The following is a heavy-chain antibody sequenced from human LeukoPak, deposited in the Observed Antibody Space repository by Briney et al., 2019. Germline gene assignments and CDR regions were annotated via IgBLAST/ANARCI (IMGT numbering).Heavy chain of an antibody. D-gene: IGHD4/OR15-4a*01. CDR2: TSDRGDYT. CDR3: AKKAQYDGHYPLDY. Sequence: PGGSLRLSCAASGFNLDDHGMSWVRQAPGKGLEWVSGTSDRGDYTYYADSVKGRFTISRDTSKNTLYLQMNSLRAEDTALYFCAKKAQYDGHYPLDYWGQGALVTVSA. V-gene: IGHV3-23*01. CDR1: GFNLDDHG. J-gene: IGHJ4*02.